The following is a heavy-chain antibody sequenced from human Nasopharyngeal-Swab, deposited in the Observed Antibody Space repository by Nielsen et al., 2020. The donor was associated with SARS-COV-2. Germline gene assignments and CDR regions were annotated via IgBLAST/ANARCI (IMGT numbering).Heavy chain of an antibody. J-gene: IGHJ4*02. CDR1: GFTFSTYA. CDR3: AKACFTMVRGVSPFDY. Sequence: GESLKISCAASGFTFSTYAMSWVRQAPGKGLEWVSLVSSNGSSTYYADSVKGRFTISRDSSKNTLYLQMNSLRAEDTAVYYCAKACFTMVRGVSPFDYWGQGTLVTVSS. CDR2: VSSNGSST. V-gene: IGHV3-23*01. D-gene: IGHD3-10*01.